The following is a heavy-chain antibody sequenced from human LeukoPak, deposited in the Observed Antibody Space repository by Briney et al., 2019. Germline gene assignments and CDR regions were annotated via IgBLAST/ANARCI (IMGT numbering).Heavy chain of an antibody. Sequence: ASVRVSCKASGYTFTGYYMHWVRQAPGQGLEWMGWINPNSGGTNYAQKFQGRVTMTRDTSISTAYMELSRLRSDDTAVYYCARIGYYGSAPDYWGQGTLVTVSS. D-gene: IGHD3-10*01. V-gene: IGHV1-2*02. CDR3: ARIGYYGSAPDY. J-gene: IGHJ4*02. CDR2: INPNSGGT. CDR1: GYTFTGYY.